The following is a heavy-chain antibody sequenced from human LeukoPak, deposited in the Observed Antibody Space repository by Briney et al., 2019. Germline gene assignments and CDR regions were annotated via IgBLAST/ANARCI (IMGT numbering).Heavy chain of an antibody. CDR3: ARRQGAFDY. V-gene: IGHV3-7*01. Sequence: GGSLRLSCAASGFTFSSYWMTWVRQAPGKRLEWVANIKQDGNEKYYVDSVKGRFTISRDNAKSSLYLRMNSLRAEDTAVYYCARRQGAFDYWGQGTLVTVSS. CDR1: GFTFSSYW. CDR2: IKQDGNEK. J-gene: IGHJ4*02.